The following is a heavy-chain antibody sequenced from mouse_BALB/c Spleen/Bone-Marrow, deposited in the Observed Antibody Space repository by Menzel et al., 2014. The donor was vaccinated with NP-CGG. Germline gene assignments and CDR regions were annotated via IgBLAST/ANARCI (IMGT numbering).Heavy chain of an antibody. J-gene: IGHJ3*01. CDR1: GYTFTSYW. D-gene: IGHD2-14*01. CDR3: TIYYRSFAY. Sequence: QVHVKQSGAELVKPGASVKMSCKASGYTFTSYWMHWVKQRPGQGLEWIGVIDPSDSYTSYNQKFKGKATLTVDTSSSTAYMQPSSLTSEDSAVYYCTIYYRSFAYWGQGTLVTVSA. CDR2: IDPSDSYT. V-gene: IGHV1S127*01.